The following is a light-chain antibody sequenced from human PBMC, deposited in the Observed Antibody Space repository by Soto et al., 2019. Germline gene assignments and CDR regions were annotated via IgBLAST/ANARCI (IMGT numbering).Light chain of an antibody. J-gene: IGLJ2*01. CDR1: SSDVGGHNY. CDR3: SSYTVSSTLV. V-gene: IGLV2-14*01. CDR2: EVS. Sequence: QSALTQPASVSGTPGQSITISCTGTSSDVGGHNYVSWYQQHPGKVPKLMIYEVSNRPSGISNRFSGSKSGNRASLTISGVQAEDEADYYCSSYTVSSTLVFGGGTKLTVL.